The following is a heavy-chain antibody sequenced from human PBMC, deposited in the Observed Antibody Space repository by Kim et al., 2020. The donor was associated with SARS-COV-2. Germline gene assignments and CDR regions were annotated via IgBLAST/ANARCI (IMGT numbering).Heavy chain of an antibody. V-gene: IGHV4-59*01. CDR3: ARGDSSSSHYYYGMDV. CDR1: GGSISSYY. CDR2: IYYSGST. Sequence: SETLSLTCTVSGGSISSYYWSWIRQPPGKGLEWIGYIYYSGSTNYNPSLKSRVTISVDTSKNQFSLKLSSVTAADTAVYYCARGDSSSSHYYYGMDVWGQGTTVTVSS. D-gene: IGHD6-6*01. J-gene: IGHJ6*02.